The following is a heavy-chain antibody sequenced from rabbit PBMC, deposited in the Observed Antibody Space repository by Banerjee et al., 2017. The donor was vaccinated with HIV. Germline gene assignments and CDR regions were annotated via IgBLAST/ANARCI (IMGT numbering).Heavy chain of an antibody. CDR1: GFSFSSRYW. D-gene: IGHD1-1*01. J-gene: IGHJ4*01. V-gene: IGHV1S45*01. Sequence: QEQLEESGGGLVQPGASLTLTCKASGFSFSSRYWICWVRQAPGKGLEWTGCIYTGDGDTYYASWAKGRFTISKTSSTTVTLQMTSLTVADTATYFCARGADNNWYIPYFRLWGQGTLVTVS. CDR2: IYTGDGDT. CDR3: ARGADNNWYIPYFRL.